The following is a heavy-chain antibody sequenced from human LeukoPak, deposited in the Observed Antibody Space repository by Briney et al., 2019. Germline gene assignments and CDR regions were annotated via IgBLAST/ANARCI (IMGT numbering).Heavy chain of an antibody. CDR2: IIPIFGTA. V-gene: IGHV1-69*13. CDR1: GGTFSSYA. D-gene: IGHD3-22*01. Sequence: GAPVKVSCKASGGTFSSYAISWVRQAPGQGLEWMGGIIPIFGTANYAQKFQGRVTITADESTSTAYMELSSLRSEDTAVYYCAREVIVSDSSGYDPHYFDYWGQGTLVTVSS. J-gene: IGHJ4*02. CDR3: AREVIVSDSSGYDPHYFDY.